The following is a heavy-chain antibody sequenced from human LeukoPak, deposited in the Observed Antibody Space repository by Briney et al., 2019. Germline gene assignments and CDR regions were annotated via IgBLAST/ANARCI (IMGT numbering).Heavy chain of an antibody. CDR2: IYYSGST. D-gene: IGHD6-19*01. J-gene: IGHJ4*02. CDR3: ARGPAVADNGGGVDY. V-gene: IGHV4-59*01. CDR1: GGSISSYY. Sequence: SETLSLTCTVSGGSISSYYWSWIRQPPGKGLEWIGYIYYSGSTNYNPSLKSRVTISVDTSKNQFSLKLSSVTAADTAVYYCARGPAVADNGGGVDYWGQGTLVTVSS.